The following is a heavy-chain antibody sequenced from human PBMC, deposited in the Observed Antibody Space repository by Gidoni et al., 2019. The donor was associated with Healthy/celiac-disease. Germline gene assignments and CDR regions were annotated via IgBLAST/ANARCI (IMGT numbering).Heavy chain of an antibody. D-gene: IGHD6-13*01. CDR3: ARHRAAAGDYNWFDP. V-gene: IGHV4-39*01. J-gene: IGHJ5*02. Sequence: STYYNPSLKSRVTISVDTSKNQFSLKLSSVTAADTAVYYCARHRAAAGDYNWFDPWGQGTLVTVSS. CDR2: ST.